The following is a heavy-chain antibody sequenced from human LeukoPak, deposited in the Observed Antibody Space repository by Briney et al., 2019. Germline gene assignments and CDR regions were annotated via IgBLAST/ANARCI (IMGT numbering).Heavy chain of an antibody. CDR3: ARVLLSSGYST. V-gene: IGHV4-59*01. CDR1: GASISSYY. D-gene: IGHD3-22*01. Sequence: SSETLSLTCSVSGASISSYYYNRIRQSPGKGLEWIGYIYYSGITNYNPSLKSRVTMSLDTSNNQFSLKLSSVTAADTAVYYCARVLLSSGYSTWGQGTLVTVSS. CDR2: IYYSGIT. J-gene: IGHJ5*02.